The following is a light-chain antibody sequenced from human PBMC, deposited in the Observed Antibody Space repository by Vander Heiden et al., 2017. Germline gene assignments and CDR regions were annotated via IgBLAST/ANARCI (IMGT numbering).Light chain of an antibody. V-gene: IGKV1-33*01. J-gene: IGKJ3*01. CDR2: DAS. CDR3: QQYDSLLST. Sequence: DIQMTQSPSSLSASVGDRVTITCQASQDISNYLNWYQQRPGKAPKLLIYDASNLETGVPSRFRGSGSGTDFTFTISSLQPEDIATYYCQQYDSLLSTFGHGTKVDIK. CDR1: QDISNY.